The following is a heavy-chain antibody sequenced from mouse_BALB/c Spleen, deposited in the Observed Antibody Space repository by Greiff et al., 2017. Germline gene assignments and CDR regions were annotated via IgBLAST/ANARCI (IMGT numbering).Heavy chain of an antibody. J-gene: IGHJ4*01. CDR3: ARVDERGYAMDY. V-gene: IGHV1-14*01. CDR1: GYTFTSYV. CDR2: INPYNDGT. Sequence: EVKLMESGPELVKPGASVKMSCKASGYTFTSYVMHWVKQKPGQGLEWIGYINPYNDGTKYNEKFKGKATLTSDKSSSTAYMELSSLTSEDSAVYYCARVDERGYAMDYWGQGTSVTVSS.